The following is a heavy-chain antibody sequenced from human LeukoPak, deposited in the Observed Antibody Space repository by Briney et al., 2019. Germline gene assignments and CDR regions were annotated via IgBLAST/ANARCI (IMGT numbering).Heavy chain of an antibody. CDR3: VRGDERDF. CDR1: AFTFSTDT. V-gene: IGHV3-21*01. CDR2: ISGDSRTA. J-gene: IGHJ4*02. Sequence: GGSLRLSCAASAFTFSTDTMNWVRQAPGKGLEWVSSISGDSRTAYYADSVKGRFAISRDNAKNSLFLQMNILRVEDTAVYYCVRGDERDFRSQGTLVTVSS. D-gene: IGHD1-1*01.